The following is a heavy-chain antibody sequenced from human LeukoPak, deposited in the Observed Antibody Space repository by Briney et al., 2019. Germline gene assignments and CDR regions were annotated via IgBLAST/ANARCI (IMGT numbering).Heavy chain of an antibody. Sequence: SETLSLTCTVSGGSISSYYWSWIRQPPGKGQEWIGYIYYSGSTNYNPSLKSRVTISVDTSKNQFSLKLSSMTAADTAVYYCARQQVYYDILTGYSDAFDIWGQGTMVTVSS. CDR3: ARQQVYYDILTGYSDAFDI. V-gene: IGHV4-59*08. CDR2: IYYSGST. J-gene: IGHJ3*02. D-gene: IGHD3-9*01. CDR1: GGSISSYY.